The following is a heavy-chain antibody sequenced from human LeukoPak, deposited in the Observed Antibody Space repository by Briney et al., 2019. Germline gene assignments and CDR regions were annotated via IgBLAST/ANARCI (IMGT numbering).Heavy chain of an antibody. Sequence: PSETLSLTCAVSGGSISSGGYSWSWIRQPPGKGLEWIGYIYYSGSTNYNPSLKSRVTISVDTSKNQFSLKLSSVTAADTAVYYCARVGTMVRGENWFDPWGQGTLVTVSS. CDR1: GGSISSGGYS. J-gene: IGHJ5*02. V-gene: IGHV4-61*08. D-gene: IGHD3-10*01. CDR2: IYYSGST. CDR3: ARVGTMVRGENWFDP.